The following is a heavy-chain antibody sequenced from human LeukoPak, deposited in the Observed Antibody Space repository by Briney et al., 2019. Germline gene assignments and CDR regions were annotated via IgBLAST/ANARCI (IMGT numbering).Heavy chain of an antibody. V-gene: IGHV3-30*03. J-gene: IGHJ4*02. D-gene: IGHD6-19*01. CDR3: ATLPVAGTLDY. CDR1: GLTPTNYG. Sequence: PGTSLRLSCAASGLTPTNYGMHWVRQAPGKGLEWVAVISYDGGNKYYADSVKGRFTISRDTSKNTLYLQMDSLRPEDTAMFYCATLPVAGTLDYWGQGTLVTVSS. CDR2: ISYDGGNK.